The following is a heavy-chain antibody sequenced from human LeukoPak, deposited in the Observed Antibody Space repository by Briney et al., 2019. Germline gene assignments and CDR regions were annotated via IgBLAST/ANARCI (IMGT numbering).Heavy chain of an antibody. D-gene: IGHD7-27*01. CDR2: IKDKTYGETK. J-gene: IGHJ4*02. Sequence: GGSLRLSCAASGFAFSKEWMSWVRQAPGKGLGWVGRIKDKTYGETKDYAAPVKGRFIISRDDSKNPLFLQMNSLETEDTAVYYCTTDPPGPSDYWGQGTLVTVSS. V-gene: IGHV3-15*01. CDR3: TTDPPGPSDY. CDR1: GFAFSKEW.